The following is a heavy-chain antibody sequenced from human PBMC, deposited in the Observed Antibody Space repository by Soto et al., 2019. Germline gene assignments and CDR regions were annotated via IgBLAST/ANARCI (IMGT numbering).Heavy chain of an antibody. D-gene: IGHD2-8*01. CDR1: GYTFTSYD. V-gene: IGHV1-8*01. CDR3: ARSGVLMVYVPYYYYYGMDV. CDR2: MNPNSGNT. Sequence: QVQLVQSGAEVKKPGASVKVSCKASGYTFTSYDINWVRQATGQGLEWMGWMNPNSGNTGYAQKFQGRVTMTRNTSISTAYMELSSLRSEDTAVYYCARSGVLMVYVPYYYYYGMDVWGQGTTVTVSS. J-gene: IGHJ6*02.